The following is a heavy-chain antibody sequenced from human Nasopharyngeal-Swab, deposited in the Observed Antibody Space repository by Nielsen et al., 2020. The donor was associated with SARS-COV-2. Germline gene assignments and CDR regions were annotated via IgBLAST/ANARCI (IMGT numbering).Heavy chain of an antibody. CDR3: ARDQNSSGWYWGTYYFDY. V-gene: IGHV1-46*01. CDR1: GYTFTSYY. D-gene: IGHD6-19*01. Sequence: ASVQVSCKASGYTFTSYYMHWVRQAPGQGLEWMGIINPSGGSTSYAQKFQGRVTMTRDTSTSTVYMELSSLRSEDTAVYYCARDQNSSGWYWGTYYFDYWGQGTLVTVSS. J-gene: IGHJ4*02. CDR2: INPSGGST.